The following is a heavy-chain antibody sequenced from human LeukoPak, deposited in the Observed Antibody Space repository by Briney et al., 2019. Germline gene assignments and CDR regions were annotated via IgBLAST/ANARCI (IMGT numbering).Heavy chain of an antibody. J-gene: IGHJ4*02. Sequence: GGSLRLSCTASGFTFSSYGMHWVRQAPGKGLEWVAFIRYDGSNKYYADSVKGRFTISRDNSKNTLYLQMNSLRAEDTAVYYCASPSRVVVPAATFDYWGQGTLVTVSS. V-gene: IGHV3-30*02. CDR3: ASPSRVVVPAATFDY. D-gene: IGHD2-2*01. CDR1: GFTFSSYG. CDR2: IRYDGSNK.